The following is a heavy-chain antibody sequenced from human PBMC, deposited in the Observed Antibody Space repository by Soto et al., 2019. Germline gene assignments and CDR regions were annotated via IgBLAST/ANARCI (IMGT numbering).Heavy chain of an antibody. D-gene: IGHD2-8*01. CDR1: GGSISSGGYS. Sequence: QLQLQESGSGLVKPSQTLSLTCAVSGGSISSGGYSWSWIRQPPGKGLEWIGYIYHSGSTYYNPFLKSRVTISVDRSKNQFSLKLSSVTAADTAVYYCARYTRYCTNGVCSSTFDYWGQGTLVTVSS. V-gene: IGHV4-30-2*01. CDR2: IYHSGST. CDR3: ARYTRYCTNGVCSSTFDY. J-gene: IGHJ4*02.